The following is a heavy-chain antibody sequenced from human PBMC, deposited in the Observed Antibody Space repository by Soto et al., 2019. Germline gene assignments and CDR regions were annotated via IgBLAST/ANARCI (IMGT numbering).Heavy chain of an antibody. CDR2: IYYSGST. V-gene: IGHV4-59*01. CDR3: ASDRSSGWDQGYGMVV. D-gene: IGHD6-19*01. Sequence: KPSETLSLTCTVSGGSISTYYWSWIRQPPGKGLEWIGYIYYSGSTSYNPSLKSRVTISVDTSKNQFSLKLRSVTAADTAVYYCASDRSSGWDQGYGMVVWGQGTTVAVSS. CDR1: GGSISTYY. J-gene: IGHJ6*02.